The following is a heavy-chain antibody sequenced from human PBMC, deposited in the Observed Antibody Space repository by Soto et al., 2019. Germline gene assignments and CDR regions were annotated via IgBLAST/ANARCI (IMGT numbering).Heavy chain of an antibody. CDR2: ISGSGGST. V-gene: IGHV3-23*01. CDR3: ARHGEGYCSSTSCWVWFDP. D-gene: IGHD2-2*01. Sequence: PGGSLRLSCAASGFTFSSYAMSWVRQAPGKGLEWVSAISGSGGSTYYADSVKGRFTISRDNSKNTLYLQMNSLRAEDTAVYYCARHGEGYCSSTSCWVWFDPWGQGTLVTVSS. J-gene: IGHJ5*02. CDR1: GFTFSSYA.